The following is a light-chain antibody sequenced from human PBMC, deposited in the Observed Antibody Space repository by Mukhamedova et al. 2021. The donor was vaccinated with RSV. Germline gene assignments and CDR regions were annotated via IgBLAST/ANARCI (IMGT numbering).Light chain of an antibody. CDR3: QQYTSNFPET. J-gene: IGKJ1*01. CDR2: RAS. V-gene: IGKV1-5*03. Sequence: WYQRRVHGKAPKLLIYRASSLESGVPSRFSGSGSETEFTLTISSLQPDDFATYYCQQYTSNFPETFGQGTKVEIK.